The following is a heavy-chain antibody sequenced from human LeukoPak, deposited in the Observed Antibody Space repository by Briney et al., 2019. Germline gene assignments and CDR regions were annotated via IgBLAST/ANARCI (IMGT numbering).Heavy chain of an antibody. J-gene: IGHJ6*03. Sequence: GASVKVSCKASGYTFTSYGISWVRQAPGQGLECMGWISAYNGNTNYAQKLQGRVTMTTDTSTSTAYMELRSLRSDDTAVYYCAREGRSYYDSSGRRFYYYYMDVWGKGTTVTVSS. CDR1: GYTFTSYG. CDR2: ISAYNGNT. V-gene: IGHV1-18*01. D-gene: IGHD3-22*01. CDR3: AREGRSYYDSSGRRFYYYYMDV.